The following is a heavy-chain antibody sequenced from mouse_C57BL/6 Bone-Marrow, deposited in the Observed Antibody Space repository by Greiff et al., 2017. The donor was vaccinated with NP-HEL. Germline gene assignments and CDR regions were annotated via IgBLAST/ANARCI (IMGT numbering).Heavy chain of an antibody. J-gene: IGHJ3*01. Sequence: LVESGAELVKPGASVKISCKASGYAFSSYWMNWVKQRPGKGLEWIGQIYPGDGDTNYNGKFKGKATLTADKSSSTAYMQLSSLTSEDSAVYFCARYDGNYSWFAYWGQGTLVTVSA. CDR1: GYAFSSYW. V-gene: IGHV1-80*01. CDR3: ARYDGNYSWFAY. CDR2: IYPGDGDT. D-gene: IGHD2-3*01.